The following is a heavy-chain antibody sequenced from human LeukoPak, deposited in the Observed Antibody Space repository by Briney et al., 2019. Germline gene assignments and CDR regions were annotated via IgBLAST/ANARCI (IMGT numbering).Heavy chain of an antibody. CDR2: ISSSSTYI. V-gene: IGHV3-21*01. CDR3: ARDSSGYRTDY. D-gene: IGHD3-22*01. J-gene: IGHJ4*02. Sequence: GGSLRLSCAASGFTFSNYSMNWVRQAPGKGLEWVSSISSSSTYIYYADSVKGRFTISRDISKNTLYLQMNSLRAEDTAVYYCARDSSGYRTDYWGQGTLVTVSS. CDR1: GFTFSNYS.